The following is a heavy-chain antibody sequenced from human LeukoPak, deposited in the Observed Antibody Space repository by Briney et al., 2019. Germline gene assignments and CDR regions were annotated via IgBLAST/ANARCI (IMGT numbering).Heavy chain of an antibody. J-gene: IGHJ5*02. Sequence: SETLSLTCTVSGGSISSHYWSWIRQPPGKGLEWIGYIYYSGSTNYNPSLKSRVTISVDTSKNQFSLKLSSVTAADTAVYYCARCKRRSWFDPWGQGTLVTVSS. CDR1: GGSISSHY. CDR3: ARCKRRSWFDP. V-gene: IGHV4-59*11. CDR2: IYYSGST. D-gene: IGHD2-8*01.